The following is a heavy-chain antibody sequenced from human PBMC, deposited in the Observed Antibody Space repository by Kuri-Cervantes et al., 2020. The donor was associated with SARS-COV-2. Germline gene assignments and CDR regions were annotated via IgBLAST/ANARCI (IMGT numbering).Heavy chain of an antibody. CDR1: GYTFTSYG. V-gene: IGHV1-18*01. J-gene: IGHJ3*02. Sequence: ASVKVSCKASGYTFTSYGISWVRQAPGQGLEWMGWISAYNGNTNYAQKLQGRVTMTTDTSTSTAYMELRSLRSEDTAVYYCAREADGGNLLDAFDIWGQGTMVTVSS. CDR2: ISAYNGNT. D-gene: IGHD4-23*01. CDR3: AREADGGNLLDAFDI.